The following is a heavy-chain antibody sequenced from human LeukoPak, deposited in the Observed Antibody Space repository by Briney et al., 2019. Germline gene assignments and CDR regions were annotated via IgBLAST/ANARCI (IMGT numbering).Heavy chain of an antibody. CDR2: IYYSGST. V-gene: IGHV4-59*01. Sequence: PSETLSLTCTVSGGSISSYYWSWIRQPPGKGLEWIGYIYYSGSTNYNPSLKSRVTISVDTSKNQFSLKLSSVTAADTAVYYCARALYYDFWSGYYSPYYYYYGMDVWGQGTTVTVS. D-gene: IGHD3-3*01. J-gene: IGHJ6*02. CDR1: GGSISSYY. CDR3: ARALYYDFWSGYYSPYYYYYGMDV.